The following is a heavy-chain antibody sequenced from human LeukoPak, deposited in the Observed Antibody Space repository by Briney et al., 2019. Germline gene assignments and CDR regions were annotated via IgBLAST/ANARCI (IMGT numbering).Heavy chain of an antibody. D-gene: IGHD6-13*01. CDR2: IRSKANSYAT. J-gene: IGHJ4*02. CDR3: TNGRSSEPYSSSTSY. CDR1: GFTFSGFA. V-gene: IGHV3-73*01. Sequence: GGSLRLSCAASGFTFSGFAMHWVRQASGKGLVWVGRIRSKANSYATAYAASVKGRFTISRDDSKNTAYLQMNSLKTEDTAVYYCTNGRSSEPYSSSTSYWGQGTLVTVSS.